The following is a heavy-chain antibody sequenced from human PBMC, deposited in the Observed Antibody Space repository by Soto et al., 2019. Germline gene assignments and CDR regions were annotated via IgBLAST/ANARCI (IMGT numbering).Heavy chain of an antibody. J-gene: IGHJ6*02. CDR2: INAYNGNP. Sequence: QVRLVQSGAEVKKPGASVKVSCKASGYTFTSYGISWVRQAPGQGREWMGWINAYNGNPNYAQKLQGKVTMTTDTSTRLASMELRSLRSDDTAVYYSAGVGTISAIFAHYCGMDVWGQGTTVTVSS. CDR3: AGVGTISAIFAHYCGMDV. D-gene: IGHD3-3*01. V-gene: IGHV1-18*01. CDR1: GYTFTSYG.